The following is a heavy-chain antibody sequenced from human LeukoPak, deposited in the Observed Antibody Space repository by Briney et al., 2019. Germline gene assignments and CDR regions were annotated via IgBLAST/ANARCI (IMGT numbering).Heavy chain of an antibody. D-gene: IGHD1-26*01. Sequence: SETLSLTCAVYGGSFSGYYWSWIRQPPGKGLEWIGEISHSGSTNYNPSLKSRVTISVDKSKNQFSLKLSSVTAADTAVYYCASLPDNGGSYLAAKAFDIWGQGTMVTVSS. J-gene: IGHJ3*02. CDR3: ASLPDNGGSYLAAKAFDI. CDR2: ISHSGST. CDR1: GGSFSGYY. V-gene: IGHV4-34*01.